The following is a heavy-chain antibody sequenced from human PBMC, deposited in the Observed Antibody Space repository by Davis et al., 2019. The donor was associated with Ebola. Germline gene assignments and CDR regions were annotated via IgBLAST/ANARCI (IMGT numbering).Heavy chain of an antibody. V-gene: IGHV3-48*04. CDR2: ISSSSSTI. D-gene: IGHD4-23*01. Sequence: GESLKISCAASGFTFSSYSMNWVRQAPGKGLEWVSYISSSSSTIYYADSVKGRFTISRDNAKNSLYLQMNSLRAEDTAVYYCARFNSPLFDYWGQGTLVTVSS. J-gene: IGHJ4*02. CDR3: ARFNSPLFDY. CDR1: GFTFSSYS.